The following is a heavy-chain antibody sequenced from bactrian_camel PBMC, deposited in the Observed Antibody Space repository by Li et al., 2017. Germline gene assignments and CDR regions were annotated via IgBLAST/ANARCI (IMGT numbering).Heavy chain of an antibody. CDR3: AADAPWYPGAPSLLRTTNWNY. J-gene: IGHJ4*01. CDR1: ESILTFVKCG. V-gene: IGHV3S55*01. Sequence: VQLVESGGGSVQAGGSLRLSCSASESILTFVKCGMGWYRQTPGKERELVARIKSDGRTAYADSVKGRFTISQDNAANILYLEMNNLKPEDTAKYYCAADAPWYPGAPSLLRTTNWNYWGQGTQVTVS. CDR2: IKSDGRT. D-gene: IGHD1*01.